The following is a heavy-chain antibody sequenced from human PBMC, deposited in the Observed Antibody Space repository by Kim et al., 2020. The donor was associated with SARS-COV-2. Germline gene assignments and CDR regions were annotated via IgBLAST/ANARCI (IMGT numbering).Heavy chain of an antibody. V-gene: IGHV3-20*01. CDR2: INWNGGST. D-gene: IGHD3-10*01. Sequence: GGSLRLSCAASGFTFDDYGMSWVRQAPGKGLEWVSGINWNGGSTGYADSVKGRFTISRDNAKNSLYLQMNSLRAEDTTLYHCAWAQVESGSYYSEGYYYYYGMDVWGQGTTVTVSS. J-gene: IGHJ6*02. CDR3: AWAQVESGSYYSEGYYYYYGMDV. CDR1: GFTFDDYG.